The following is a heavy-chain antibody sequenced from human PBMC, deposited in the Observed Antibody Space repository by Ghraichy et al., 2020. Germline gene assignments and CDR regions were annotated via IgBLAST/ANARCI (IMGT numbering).Heavy chain of an antibody. CDR3: ARSRSNSWFDY. V-gene: IGHV4-39*01. J-gene: IGHJ4*02. CDR2: ISHSGRT. CDR1: GGSISSRGSY. Sequence: SETLSLTCTVSGGSISSRGSYWGWVRQRPGNGLEWIVSISHSGRTYYNSSLKSRVTISVDTSTNQFSLKLSSVTAADTAVYFCARSRSNSWFDYWGQGTLVSVSS. D-gene: IGHD1-26*01.